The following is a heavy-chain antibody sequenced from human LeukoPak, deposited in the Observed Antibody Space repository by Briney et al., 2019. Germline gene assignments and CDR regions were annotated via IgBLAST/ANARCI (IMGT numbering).Heavy chain of an antibody. Sequence: GGALRLSGSSSGFTFNNDWMSWLRQAPGKGLVWVSRIKNDGSIATYADSVKGRFTISRDNARNTLYLQMNSLRADDTAVYYCAKSDWFDPWGRGTLVTVSS. V-gene: IGHV3-74*01. CDR1: GFTFNNDW. J-gene: IGHJ5*02. CDR3: AKSDWFDP. CDR2: IKNDGSIA.